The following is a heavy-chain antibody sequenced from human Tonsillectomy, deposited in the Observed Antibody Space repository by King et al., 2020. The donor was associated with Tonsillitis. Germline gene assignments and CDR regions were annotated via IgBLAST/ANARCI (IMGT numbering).Heavy chain of an antibody. D-gene: IGHD6-13*01. CDR3: PRHPLVYFAY. J-gene: IGHJ4*02. V-gene: IGHV5-51*01. CDR2: IYPGDSDT. Sequence: QLVQSGAEVKKPGESLKISCKGSGYSFNTNWIAWVRQMPGKGLELMGIIYPGDSDTRYSPSFQGQVTISADNSISTAYLQWSSLKAWDTAMYYCPRHPLVYFAYWGQGTLVPVSS. CDR1: GYSFNTNW.